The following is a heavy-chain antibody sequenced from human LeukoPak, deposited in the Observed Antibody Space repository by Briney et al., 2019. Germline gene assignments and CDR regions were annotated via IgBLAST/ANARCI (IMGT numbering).Heavy chain of an antibody. J-gene: IGHJ4*02. D-gene: IGHD1-26*01. Sequence: GGSLRLSCAASGFTFSSYSMNWVRQAPGKGLECVSSISSSSSYIYYADSVKGRFTISRDNAKNSLYLQMNSLRAEDTAVYYCARGAGSRLGATLTYYFDYWGQGTLVTVSS. V-gene: IGHV3-21*01. CDR1: GFTFSSYS. CDR3: ARGAGSRLGATLTYYFDY. CDR2: ISSSSSYI.